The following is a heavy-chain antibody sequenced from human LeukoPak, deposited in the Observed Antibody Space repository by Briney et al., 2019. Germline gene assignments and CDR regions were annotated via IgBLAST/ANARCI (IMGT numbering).Heavy chain of an antibody. CDR3: AKTTFSYSSGRSPGWPIDY. CDR1: GFTFSSYA. Sequence: PGGSLRLSCAASGFTFSSYAMSWVRQAPGKGLEWVSGIVGSGGSSYYAESVRGRFTISRDNSKNTVYMQMNSLRDEDTALYYCAKTTFSYSSGRSPGWPIDYWGQGTVVTVSS. V-gene: IGHV3-23*01. D-gene: IGHD6-19*01. J-gene: IGHJ4*02. CDR2: IVGSGGSS.